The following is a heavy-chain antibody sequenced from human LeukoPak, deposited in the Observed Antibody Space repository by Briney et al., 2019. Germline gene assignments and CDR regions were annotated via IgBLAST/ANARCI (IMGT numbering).Heavy chain of an antibody. V-gene: IGHV4-39*01. CDR3: ARLRDARWLLEY. CDR2: NLYSVTS. CDR1: GDSVSSTRYS. Sequence: ASETLSLTCSVSGDSVSSTRYSWGWIRQSPGKGLEWIASNLYSVTSYYNPSFMSRATISVDTSNNQLSLRLTSVTAADTAVYYCARLRDARWLLEYWGQGTLVTVSS. J-gene: IGHJ4*02. D-gene: IGHD4-23*01.